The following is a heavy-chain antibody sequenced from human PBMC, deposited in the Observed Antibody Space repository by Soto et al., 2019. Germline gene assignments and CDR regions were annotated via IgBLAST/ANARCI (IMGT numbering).Heavy chain of an antibody. D-gene: IGHD6-13*01. J-gene: IGHJ5*02. Sequence: QVQLVQSGAEVKKPGSSVTVSCKASGGNFSNYGISWVRQAPGQGLEYMGGIVPLFGTTNYAHKFRGRVTIAADESTSPVYMEVSSLKSEDTAVYFCARASVRSWYNWFDPCGQGTLVTVST. CDR1: GGNFSNYG. CDR3: ARASVRSWYNWFDP. CDR2: IVPLFGTT. V-gene: IGHV1-69*01.